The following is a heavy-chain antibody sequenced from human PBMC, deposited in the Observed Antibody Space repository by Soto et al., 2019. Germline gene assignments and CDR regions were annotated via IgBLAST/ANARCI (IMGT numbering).Heavy chain of an antibody. V-gene: IGHV3-53*01. CDR1: GFTVSSNY. CDR2: IYSGGST. J-gene: IGHJ4*02. Sequence: PGGSLRLSCAASGFTVSSNYMSWVPQAPGKGLEWVSVIYSGGSTYYADSVKGRFTISRDNSKNTLYLQMNSLRAEDTAVYYCARVSTYGDSTRVFDYWGQGTLVTVSS. D-gene: IGHD4-17*01. CDR3: ARVSTYGDSTRVFDY.